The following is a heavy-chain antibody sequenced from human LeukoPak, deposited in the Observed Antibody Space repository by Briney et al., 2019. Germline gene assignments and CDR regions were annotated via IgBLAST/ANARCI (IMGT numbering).Heavy chain of an antibody. CDR2: IIPILGIA. V-gene: IGHV1-69*04. CDR3: ARSPYSKGWFDP. D-gene: IGHD4-4*01. J-gene: IGHJ5*02. Sequence: GASVKVSCKASGYTFTSYAISWVRQAPGQGLEWMGRIIPILGIANYAQKFQGRVTITADKSTSTAYMELSSLRSEDTAVYYCARSPYSKGWFDPWGQGTLVTVSS. CDR1: GYTFTSYA.